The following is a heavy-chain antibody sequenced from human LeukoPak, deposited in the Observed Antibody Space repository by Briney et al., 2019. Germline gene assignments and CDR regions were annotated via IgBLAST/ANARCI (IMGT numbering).Heavy chain of an antibody. Sequence: SVKVSCKASGGTFSSYAISWVRQAPGQGLEWMGRIIPILGIANYAQKFQGRVTITADKSTSTAYMELSSLRSEDTAVYYCARGPDSSGYYRLDYWGQGTLVTVSS. CDR1: GGTFSSYA. D-gene: IGHD3-22*01. CDR3: ARGPDSSGYYRLDY. J-gene: IGHJ4*02. V-gene: IGHV1-69*04. CDR2: IIPILGIA.